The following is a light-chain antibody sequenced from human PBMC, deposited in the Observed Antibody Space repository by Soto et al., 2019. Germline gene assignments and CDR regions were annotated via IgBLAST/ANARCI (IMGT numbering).Light chain of an antibody. J-gene: IGKJ2*01. V-gene: IGKV4-1*01. CDR2: WAS. CDR3: QQYYSTLYT. CDR1: QSVLFSSNNKNY. Sequence: EIVLTQSPESLAVSLGERATINCKSSQSVLFSSNNKNYLSWYQHKPGQPPKLLIYWASTRESGVPDRFSGSGSGTDFTLTISSLQAEDVAVYYCQQYYSTLYTFGQGTKLDIK.